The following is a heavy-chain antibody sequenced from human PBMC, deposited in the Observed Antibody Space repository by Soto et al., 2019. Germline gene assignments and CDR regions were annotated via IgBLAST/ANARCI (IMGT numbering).Heavy chain of an antibody. CDR2: INSDGSST. D-gene: IGHD2-2*01. Sequence: GGSLRLSCAASGFTFSSYWMHWVRQAPGKGLVRVSRINSDGSSTSYADSVKGRFTISRDNAKNTLYLQMNSLRAEDTAVYYCARALWGPAGHINWFDPWGQGTLVTVSS. V-gene: IGHV3-74*01. CDR1: GFTFSSYW. CDR3: ARALWGPAGHINWFDP. J-gene: IGHJ5*02.